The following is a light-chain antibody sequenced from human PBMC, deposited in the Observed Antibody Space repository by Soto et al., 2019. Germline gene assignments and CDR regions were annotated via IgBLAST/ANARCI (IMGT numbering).Light chain of an antibody. CDR2: SNY. CDR3: AAWDDILNGYV. J-gene: IGLJ1*01. Sequence: SVLTQPPSASGTPGQRVTISCSGSSSNIESNTVTWYQQLPGTAPKLVIYSNYDRPSGVPDRFSGSTSGTPASLVIRGLQSEDEADYYCAAWDDILNGYVFGGGTKVTVL. V-gene: IGLV1-44*01. CDR1: SSNIESNT.